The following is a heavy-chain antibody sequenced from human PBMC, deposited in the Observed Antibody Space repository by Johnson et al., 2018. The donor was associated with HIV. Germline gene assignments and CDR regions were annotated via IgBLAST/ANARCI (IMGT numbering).Heavy chain of an antibody. V-gene: IGHV3-9*01. CDR3: ARRKSSSSRDGFDI. CDR1: GFTFRDYD. CDR2: ISWNGANK. D-gene: IGHD6-6*01. Sequence: VQLVESGGGLVQPGRSLRLSCAASGFTFRDYDIHWVRQAPGKGLEWVSGISWNGANKDYADSVKGRFTISRDNSKNTLYLQMNSLRGEDTAVYYCARRKSSSSRDGFDIWGRGTMVTVSS. J-gene: IGHJ3*02.